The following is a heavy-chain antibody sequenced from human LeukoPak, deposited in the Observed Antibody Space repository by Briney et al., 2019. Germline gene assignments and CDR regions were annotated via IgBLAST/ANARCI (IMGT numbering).Heavy chain of an antibody. CDR3: ARVIDRTFDY. V-gene: IGHV4-59*01. D-gene: IGHD1-1*01. CDR1: GGSISSYY. CDR2: IYYSGST. J-gene: IGHJ4*02. Sequence: SETLSLTCTVSGGSISSYYWSWIRQPPGKGLEWIGYIYYSGSTNYNPSLKSRVTISADTSKNQFSLKLSSVTAADTAVYYCARVIDRTFDYWGQGTLVTVSS.